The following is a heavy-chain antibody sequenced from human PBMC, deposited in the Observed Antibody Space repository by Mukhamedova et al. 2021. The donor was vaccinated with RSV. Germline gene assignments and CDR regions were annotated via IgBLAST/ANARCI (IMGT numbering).Heavy chain of an antibody. CDR3: ARASDSYGYPGFDY. Sequence: SSIPSSGINAEYMGGRFTISRDNAKNSLYLQMNSLRAEDTAVYYCARASDSYGYPGFDYWGQGTLVTVSS. D-gene: IGHD5-18*01. V-gene: IGHV3-69-1*01. CDR2: IPSSGI. J-gene: IGHJ4*02.